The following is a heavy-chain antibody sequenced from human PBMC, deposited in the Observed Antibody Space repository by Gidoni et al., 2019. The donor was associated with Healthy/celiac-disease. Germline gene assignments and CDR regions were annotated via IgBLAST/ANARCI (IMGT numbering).Heavy chain of an antibody. J-gene: IGHJ2*01. CDR1: GGSISSSSYY. V-gene: IGHV4-39*01. CDR3: ASTGVDYISYWYFDL. D-gene: IGHD3-10*01. CDR2: IYYSGST. Sequence: QLQLQESGPGLVKPSETLSLTCTVSGGSISSSSYYWGWIRQPPGKGLEWIGSIYYSGSTYYNPSLKSRVTISVDTSKNQFSLKLSSVTAADTAVYYCASTGVDYISYWYFDLWGRGTLVTVSS.